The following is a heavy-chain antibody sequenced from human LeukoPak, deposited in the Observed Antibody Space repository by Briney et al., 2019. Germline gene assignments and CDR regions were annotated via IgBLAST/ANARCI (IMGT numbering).Heavy chain of an antibody. J-gene: IGHJ4*02. V-gene: IGHV3-23*01. CDR3: AKGTEYYYDPADY. Sequence: GGSLRLSCAASGFTFSDYAMSWVRQTPGKGLEWVSTISSSGANKYYTSSVKGRFSISRDNSRNTLSLQLNSLRAEDTALYYCAKGTEYYYDPADYWGQGTLVTVSS. D-gene: IGHD3-22*01. CDR1: GFTFSDYA. CDR2: ISSSGANK.